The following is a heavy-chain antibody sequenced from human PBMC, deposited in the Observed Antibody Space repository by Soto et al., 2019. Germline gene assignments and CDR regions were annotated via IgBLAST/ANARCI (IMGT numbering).Heavy chain of an antibody. CDR2: IWYDGSNK. V-gene: IGHV3-30*02. D-gene: IGHD3-22*01. Sequence: GGSLRLSCAASGFTFSSYWMSWVRQAPGKGLEWVAVIWYDGSNKYYADSVKGRFTIPRDNSKNTLYLQMNSLRAEDTAVYYCAKDPNYYDSSGDYWGQGTLVTVSS. CDR1: GFTFSSYW. J-gene: IGHJ4*02. CDR3: AKDPNYYDSSGDY.